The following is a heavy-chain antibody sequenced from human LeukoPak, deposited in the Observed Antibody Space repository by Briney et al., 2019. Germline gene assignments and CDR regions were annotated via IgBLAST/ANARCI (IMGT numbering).Heavy chain of an antibody. CDR3: AREWWLLRSGELSPPDY. J-gene: IGHJ4*02. Sequence: ASVKVSCKASGGTFSSYAISWVRQAPGQGLEWMGRIIPILGIANYAQKFQGRVTITAEKSTSTAYMELSSLRSEDTAVYYCAREWWLLRSGELSPPDYWGQGTLVTVSS. D-gene: IGHD3-16*02. CDR1: GGTFSSYA. V-gene: IGHV1-69*04. CDR2: IIPILGIA.